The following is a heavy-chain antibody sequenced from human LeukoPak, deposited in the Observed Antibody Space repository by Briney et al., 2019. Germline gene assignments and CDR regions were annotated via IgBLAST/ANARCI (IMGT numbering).Heavy chain of an antibody. J-gene: IGHJ4*03. CDR3: ARAVADYYFDY. D-gene: IGHD6-19*01. CDR2: IYYSGST. CDR1: GGSISSYY. Sequence: KPSETLSLTCTVSGGSISSYYWSWIRQPPGKGLEWIGYIYYSGSTNYNPSLKSRVTISVHTSKNQFSLKLSSVTAADTAVYYCARAVADYYFDYWGRGTTVTVSS. V-gene: IGHV4-59*01.